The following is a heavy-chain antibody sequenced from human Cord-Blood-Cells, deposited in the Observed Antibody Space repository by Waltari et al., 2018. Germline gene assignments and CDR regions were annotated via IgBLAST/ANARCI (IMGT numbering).Heavy chain of an antibody. V-gene: IGHV3-23*01. CDR1: GFTFSSYA. Sequence: EVQLLESGGGLVQPGGSLRLSCAASGFTFSSYAMSWVRQAPGKGLEWVSAISGSGGSTYYADSVKGRFTISRDNSKNTLYLQMNSRRAEDTAVYYCANLEGYSGYDFDYWGQGTLVTVSS. CDR2: ISGSGGST. J-gene: IGHJ4*02. D-gene: IGHD5-12*01. CDR3: ANLEGYSGYDFDY.